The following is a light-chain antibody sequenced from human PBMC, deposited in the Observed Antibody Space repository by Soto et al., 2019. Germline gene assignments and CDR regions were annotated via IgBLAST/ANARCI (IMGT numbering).Light chain of an antibody. Sequence: TQTSQSPSTLPACSREGATNTGRVCQSISNSLAWYQQKPGKAPKLLIYAASSLQSGVPSRFSGSGSGTDFTLTISSLQPEDFAPYYCLQSYSRSWTFRQGTKVDIK. J-gene: IGKJ1*01. CDR3: LQSYSRSWT. CDR2: AAS. CDR1: QSISNS. V-gene: IGKV1-39*01.